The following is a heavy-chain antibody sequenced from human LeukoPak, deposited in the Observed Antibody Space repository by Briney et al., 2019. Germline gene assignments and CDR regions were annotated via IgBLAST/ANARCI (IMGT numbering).Heavy chain of an antibody. D-gene: IGHD2-21*02. J-gene: IGHJ4*02. Sequence: SQTLPLTCTVSGGSISSGGYYWSWIRQHPGKGLEWIGYIYYSGSTYYNPSLKSRVTISVDTSKNQFSLKLSSVTAADTAVYYCAREIAYCGGDCYYYFDYWGQGTLVTVSS. V-gene: IGHV4-31*03. CDR3: AREIAYCGGDCYYYFDY. CDR2: IYYSGST. CDR1: GGSISSGGYY.